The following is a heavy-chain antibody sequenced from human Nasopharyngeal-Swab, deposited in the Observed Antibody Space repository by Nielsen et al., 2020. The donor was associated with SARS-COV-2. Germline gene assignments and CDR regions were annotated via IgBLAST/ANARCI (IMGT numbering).Heavy chain of an antibody. Sequence: GESLKISCAASGFTFRSYAMHWVRQAPGKGLEWVAVISYDGSNKYCADSVKGRFTISRDNSKNTLYLQMNSLRAEDTAVYYCARAGDSSGWYFWFDPWGQGTLVTVSS. CDR1: GFTFRSYA. V-gene: IGHV3-30-3*01. D-gene: IGHD6-19*01. CDR2: ISYDGSNK. CDR3: ARAGDSSGWYFWFDP. J-gene: IGHJ5*02.